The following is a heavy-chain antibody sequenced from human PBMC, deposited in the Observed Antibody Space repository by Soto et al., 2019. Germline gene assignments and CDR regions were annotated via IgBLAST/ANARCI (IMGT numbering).Heavy chain of an antibody. CDR2: ISNSGSYI. J-gene: IGHJ4*01. V-gene: IGHV3-21*01. CDR1: GFTFSDSS. Sequence: PGGSLRLSCAASGFTFSDSSMNWVRQAPGKGLEWVSSISNSGSYIYYADSVKGRFTISRDNAKNSLYLQMNSLRAEDTAVYYCAIARVADSSLDHWGQGILVTVSS. CDR3: AIARVADSSLDH. D-gene: IGHD3-3*01.